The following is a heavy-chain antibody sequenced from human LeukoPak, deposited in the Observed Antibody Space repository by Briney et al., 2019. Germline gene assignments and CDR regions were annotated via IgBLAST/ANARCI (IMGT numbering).Heavy chain of an antibody. V-gene: IGHV4-38-2*01. J-gene: IGHJ4*02. CDR3: ARGRANYDYVWGSYRQTLYFDY. CDR1: GYSISSGYY. D-gene: IGHD3-16*02. Sequence: SETLSLTCAVSGYSISSGYYWGWIRQPPGKGLEWIGSIYHSGSTYYNPSLKSRVTISVDTSKNQFSLKLSSVTAADTAVYYCARGRANYDYVWGSYRQTLYFDYWGQGTLVTVSS. CDR2: IYHSGST.